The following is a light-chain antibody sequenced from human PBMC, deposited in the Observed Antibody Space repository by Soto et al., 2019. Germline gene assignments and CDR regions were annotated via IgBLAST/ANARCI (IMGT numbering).Light chain of an antibody. CDR2: GAS. V-gene: IGKV3D-15*01. CDR1: QSVSSN. J-gene: IGKJ4*01. CDR3: QQYEKWTCT. Sequence: EIVITQSPATLSVSPGERATLSCRASQSVSSNLAWYPQKPGQAPRLLIYGASTRETGIPARFSGSGAGTEFTLTITSLQSEDFEVYYCQQYEKWTCTFGGGTKVDIK.